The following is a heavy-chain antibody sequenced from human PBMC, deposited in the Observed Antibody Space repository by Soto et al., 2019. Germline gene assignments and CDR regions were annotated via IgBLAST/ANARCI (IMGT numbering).Heavy chain of an antibody. CDR2: INPNSGGT. Sequence: GASVKVSCKASGYTFTGYYMHWVRQAPGQGLEWMGWINPNSGGTNYAQKFQGRVTMTRDTSISTAYMEPSRLRSDDTAVYYCARVYFRSTAVAGDFDYWGQGTLVTVSS. CDR3: ARVYFRSTAVAGDFDY. CDR1: GYTFTGYY. V-gene: IGHV1-2*02. D-gene: IGHD6-19*01. J-gene: IGHJ4*02.